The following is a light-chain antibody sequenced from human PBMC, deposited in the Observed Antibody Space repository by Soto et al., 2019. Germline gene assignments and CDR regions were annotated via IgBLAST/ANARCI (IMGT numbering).Light chain of an antibody. CDR1: QGISSY. CDR2: AAS. V-gene: IGKV1-9*01. Sequence: DIQLTQSPSFLSASVGDRVTITCRASQGISSYLAWYQQKPGEAPKFLIYAASTLRGGVPSRFSVSGSGTEFTLTISCLQPEDVATYYCQGLNEYPITFGQGTRLELK. CDR3: QGLNEYPIT. J-gene: IGKJ5*01.